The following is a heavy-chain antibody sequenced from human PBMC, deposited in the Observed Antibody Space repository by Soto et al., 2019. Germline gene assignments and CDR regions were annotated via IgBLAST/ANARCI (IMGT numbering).Heavy chain of an antibody. V-gene: IGHV4-31*03. D-gene: IGHD3-10*01. Sequence: QVQLQESGPGLVKPSQTLSLTCTVSGGSISSGGYYWSWIRQHPGKGLEWIGYIYYSGSTYYNPSLKSRVTISVDTSKNQFSLKLSSVTAADTAVYYCARYGRSPPQYSPSGYSFDYWGQGTLVIVSS. CDR2: IYYSGST. CDR3: ARYGRSPPQYSPSGYSFDY. CDR1: GGSISSGGYY. J-gene: IGHJ4*02.